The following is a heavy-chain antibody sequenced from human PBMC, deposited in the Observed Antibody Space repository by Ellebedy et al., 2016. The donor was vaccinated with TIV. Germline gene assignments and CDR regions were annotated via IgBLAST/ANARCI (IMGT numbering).Heavy chain of an antibody. J-gene: IGHJ4*02. CDR2: ITWNSDFI. CDR3: AKDRDGSTWLLDY. CDR1: GFTFDDYA. D-gene: IGHD6-13*01. V-gene: IGHV3-9*01. Sequence: SLKISCAASGFTFDDYAMHWVRQAPGKGLEWVSGITWNSDFIGYADSVKGRFTIPRDNAKNSLYLQMNSLRADDTALYYCAKDRDGSTWLLDYWGQGTPVTVSS.